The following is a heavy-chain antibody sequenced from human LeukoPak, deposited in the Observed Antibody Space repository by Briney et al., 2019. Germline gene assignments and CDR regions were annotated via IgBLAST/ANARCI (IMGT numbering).Heavy chain of an antibody. J-gene: IGHJ5*02. CDR3: ARGDLTGTVVLTNWFDP. CDR2: INHSGST. D-gene: IGHD4/OR15-4a*01. CDR1: GGSFSGYY. V-gene: IGHV4-34*01. Sequence: SETLSLTCAVYGGSFSGYYWSWIRQPPGKGLEWIGEINHSGSTNYNPSLKSRVTISVDTSKNQFSLKLSSVTAADTAVYYCARGDLTGTVVLTNWFDPWGQGTLVTVSS.